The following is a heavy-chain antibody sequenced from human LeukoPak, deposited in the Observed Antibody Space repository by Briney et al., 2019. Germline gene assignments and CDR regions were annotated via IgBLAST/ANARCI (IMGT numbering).Heavy chain of an antibody. CDR1: GFTVSSNY. CDR3: ALGSSSWYYYYMDV. CDR2: IYSGGRA. J-gene: IGHJ6*03. Sequence: PGGSLRLSCAASGFTVSSNYMNWVRQAPGKGLERVAVIYSGGRANYADSVKGRFTISRDNAKNSLYLQMNSLRAEDTAVYYCALGSSSWYYYYMDVWGKGTTVTVSS. V-gene: IGHV3-53*01. D-gene: IGHD6-13*01.